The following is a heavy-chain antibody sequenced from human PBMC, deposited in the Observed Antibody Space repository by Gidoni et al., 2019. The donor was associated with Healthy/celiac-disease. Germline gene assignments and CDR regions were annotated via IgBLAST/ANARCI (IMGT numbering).Heavy chain of an antibody. CDR3: AKRNIVVVVAATYWYFDL. D-gene: IGHD2-15*01. V-gene: IGHV3-23*01. CDR1: GFTCSSYA. CDR2: ISGSGGST. Sequence: EVQLLESGGGLVQPGGSLRLSCAASGFTCSSYAMSWVRQAPGKGLEWVSAISGSGGSTYDADSVKGRFTISRDNSKNTLYLQMNSLRAEDTAVYYCAKRNIVVVVAATYWYFDLWGRGTLVTVSS. J-gene: IGHJ2*01.